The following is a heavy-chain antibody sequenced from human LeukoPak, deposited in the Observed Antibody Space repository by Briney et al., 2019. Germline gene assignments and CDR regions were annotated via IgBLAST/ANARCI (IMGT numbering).Heavy chain of an antibody. CDR3: TTDTSYSSGWWTQFFDY. Sequence: GGSLRLSCAASGFTFSSYSMNWVRQAPGKGLEWVGRIKSKTDGGTTDYAAPVKGRFTISRDDSKNTLYLQMNSLKTEDTAVSYCTTDTSYSSGWWTQFFDYWGQGTLVTVSS. CDR1: GFTFSSYS. D-gene: IGHD6-19*01. J-gene: IGHJ4*02. V-gene: IGHV3-15*01. CDR2: IKSKTDGGTT.